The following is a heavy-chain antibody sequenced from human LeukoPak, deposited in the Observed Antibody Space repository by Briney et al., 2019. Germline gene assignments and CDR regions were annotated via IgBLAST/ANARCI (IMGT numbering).Heavy chain of an antibody. CDR2: INPNSGGT. J-gene: IGHJ4*02. Sequence: ASVKVSCKASGYTFTGYYIHWVRQAPGQGLEWMGWINPNSGGTNYAQKFQGGVIMTRDTSISTAYMELSRLRSDDTALYFCASTYGSDYWGQGTLVTVSS. CDR1: GYTFTGYY. CDR3: ASTYGSDY. V-gene: IGHV1-2*02. D-gene: IGHD3-10*01.